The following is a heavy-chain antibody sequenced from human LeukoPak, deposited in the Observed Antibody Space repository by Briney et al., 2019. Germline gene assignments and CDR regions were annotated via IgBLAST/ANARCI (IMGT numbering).Heavy chain of an antibody. Sequence: PGGSLRLSCAASGFTVSSNYMSWVRQAPGKGLEWVGRIKSKTDGGTTDYAAPVKGRFTISRDDSKNTLYLQMNSLETEDTAVYYCTTDSYWDWNYVRFEVAFDYWGQGTLVTVSS. CDR2: IKSKTDGGTT. CDR3: TTDSYWDWNYVRFEVAFDY. V-gene: IGHV3-15*01. J-gene: IGHJ4*02. D-gene: IGHD1-7*01. CDR1: GFTVSSNY.